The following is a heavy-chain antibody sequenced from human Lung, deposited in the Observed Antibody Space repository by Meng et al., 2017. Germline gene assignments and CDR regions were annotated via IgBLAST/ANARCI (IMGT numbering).Heavy chain of an antibody. CDR1: GFTFTDHW. V-gene: IGHV3-74*01. CDR2: INRDGTKP. J-gene: IGHJ1*01. Sequence: LKLVASWGGLVPPGWSLRLSFAASGFTFTDHWMHWVRPGPGKGLVWVSRINRDGTKPTYADSVKGRFTISRDNAKNTLYLQMNNLRAEDTAFYYCTNDRLNHWGQGALVTVSS. CDR3: TNDRLNH. D-gene: IGHD1-1*01.